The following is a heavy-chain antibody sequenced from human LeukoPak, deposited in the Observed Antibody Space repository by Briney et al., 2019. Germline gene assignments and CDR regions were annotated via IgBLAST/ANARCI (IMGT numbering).Heavy chain of an antibody. V-gene: IGHV3-23*01. CDR2: ISGSGGST. D-gene: IGHD1-26*01. J-gene: IGHJ3*02. CDR3: ARIRNSGSFFGAFDI. Sequence: PGGSLRLSCAASGFTFSTYAMSWVRQAPGKGLEWVSAISGSGGSTYYADSVKGRFTISRDNSKNTLYLQMNSLRAEDTAVYYCARIRNSGSFFGAFDIWGQGTMVTVSS. CDR1: GFTFSTYA.